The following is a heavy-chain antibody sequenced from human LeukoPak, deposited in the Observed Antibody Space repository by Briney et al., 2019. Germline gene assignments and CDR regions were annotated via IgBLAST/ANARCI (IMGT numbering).Heavy chain of an antibody. CDR3: ARDRDGYNPTFDY. Sequence: GGSLRLSCAASGFTFSSCWMHWVRQVPGKGLEWVSVIYSGGSTYYADSVKGRFTISRDNSKNTLYLQMHSLRAEDTAVYYCARDRDGYNPTFDYWGQGTLVTVSS. D-gene: IGHD5-24*01. CDR1: GFTFSSCW. V-gene: IGHV3-66*01. CDR2: IYSGGST. J-gene: IGHJ4*02.